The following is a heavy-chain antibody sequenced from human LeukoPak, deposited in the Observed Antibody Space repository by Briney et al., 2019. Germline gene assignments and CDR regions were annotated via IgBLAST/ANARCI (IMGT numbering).Heavy chain of an antibody. CDR1: GGSISSGSYY. V-gene: IGHV4-61*02. J-gene: IGHJ6*03. CDR2: SYTSGST. CDR3: ARMGSYSYYYYHYMDV. Sequence: SETLSLTCTVSGGSISSGSYYWSWIRQPAGKGLEWIGRSYTSGSTNYNPSLESRVTISVDTSKNQFSLKLSSVTAAGTAVYYCARMGSYSYYYYHYMDVWGKGTTVTVSS. D-gene: IGHD1-26*01.